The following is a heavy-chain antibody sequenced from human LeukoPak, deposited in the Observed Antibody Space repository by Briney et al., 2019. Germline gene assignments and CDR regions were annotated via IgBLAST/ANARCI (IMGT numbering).Heavy chain of an antibody. J-gene: IGHJ5*02. D-gene: IGHD1-26*01. CDR3: ARDPMGSGGYFGWLDP. CDR2: INPNSGGT. Sequence: ASVKVSCKASGYTFTSYYMHWVRQAPGQGLEWMGWINPNSGGTNYAQKFQGRVTMTRDTSISTAYMELSRLRSDDTAVYYCARDPMGSGGYFGWLDPWGQGTLVTVSS. V-gene: IGHV1-2*02. CDR1: GYTFTSYY.